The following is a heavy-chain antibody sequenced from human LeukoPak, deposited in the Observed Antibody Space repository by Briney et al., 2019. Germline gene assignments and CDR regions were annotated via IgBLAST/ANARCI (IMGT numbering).Heavy chain of an antibody. CDR3: ARGYSYGHSYYYYGMDV. CDR1: GGSISSYY. D-gene: IGHD5-18*01. Sequence: PSETLSLTCTVSGGSISSYYWSWIRQPPGKGLEWIGYIYYSGSTNYNPSLKSRVTISVDTSKNQFSLKLSSVTAADTAVYYCARGYSYGHSYYYYGMDVWGQGTTVTVSS. V-gene: IGHV4-59*01. CDR2: IYYSGST. J-gene: IGHJ6*02.